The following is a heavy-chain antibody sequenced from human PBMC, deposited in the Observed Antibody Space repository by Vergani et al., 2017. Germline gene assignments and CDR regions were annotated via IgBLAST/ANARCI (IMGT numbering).Heavy chain of an antibody. V-gene: IGHV4-38-2*01. CDR3: ARASHCINCYSEGPNGPGYYYMDV. Sequence: QVQLRESGPGLVKPSETLSLTCAVSGYSISSGYYWGWIRQPPGKGLEWIVRMYTSGHTIYNPSLESRVTMSVDTSKNQFSLQLSSVTAADTAVYYCARASHCINCYSEGPNGPGYYYMDVRGKGTTVTVSS. D-gene: IGHD2-21*01. CDR2: MYTSGHT. CDR1: GYSISSGYY. J-gene: IGHJ6*03.